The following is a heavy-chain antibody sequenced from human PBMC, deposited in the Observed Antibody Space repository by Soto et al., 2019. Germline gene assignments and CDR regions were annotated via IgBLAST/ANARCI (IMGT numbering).Heavy chain of an antibody. D-gene: IGHD1-20*01. CDR1: GFTFPNHA. CDR2: VAHDGTSK. CDR3: ARDRRITGIVAEIEL. V-gene: IGHV3-30-3*01. Sequence: GGSLRLSCAASGFTFPNHAMHGVRRAPGKGLEWEALVAHDGTSKYYAGSVKGRFTISSDKSNSTLFLQMDSLDTEDTAVYYCARDRRITGIVAEIELWGRGT. J-gene: IGHJ4*02.